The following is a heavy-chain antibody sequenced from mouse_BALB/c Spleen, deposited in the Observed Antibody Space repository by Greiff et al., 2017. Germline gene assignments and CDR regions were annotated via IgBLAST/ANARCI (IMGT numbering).Heavy chain of an antibody. Sequence: EVKLVESGPELVKPGASVKISCKASGYSFTGYFMNWVKQSHGKSLEWIGRINPYNGDTFYNQKFKGKATLTVDKSSSTAHMELLSLTSEDSAVYYCARGDDYHDYYAMDYWGQGTSVTVAS. CDR1: GYSFTGYF. CDR2: INPYNGDT. D-gene: IGHD2-4*01. J-gene: IGHJ4*01. V-gene: IGHV1-37*01. CDR3: ARGDDYHDYYAMDY.